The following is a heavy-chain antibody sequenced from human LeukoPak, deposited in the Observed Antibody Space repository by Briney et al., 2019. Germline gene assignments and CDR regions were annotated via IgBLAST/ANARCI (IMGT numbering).Heavy chain of an antibody. CDR2: ISSSSSSYI. V-gene: IGHV3-21*01. CDR1: GFTFSAYS. CDR3: ARDTNGRFDY. J-gene: IGHJ4*02. D-gene: IGHD2-8*01. Sequence: GGSLRLSCADFGFTFSAYSMNWVRQAPGKGLEWVSSISSSSSSYIYYADSVKGRFTISRDNAKNSLYLQMNSLTAEDTAVYYCARDTNGRFDYWGQGTLVTVSS.